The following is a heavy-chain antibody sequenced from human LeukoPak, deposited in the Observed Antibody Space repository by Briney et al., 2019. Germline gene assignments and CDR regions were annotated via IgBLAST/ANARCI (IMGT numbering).Heavy chain of an antibody. V-gene: IGHV3-48*04. CDR1: GFTFSSYS. Sequence: GGSLRLSCAASGFTFSSYSMNWVRQAPGKGLEWVSYISSSSSTIYYADSVKGRFTISRDNAKNSLYLQMNSLRAEDTAVYYCARDLENGYNEDYFDYWGQGILVTVSS. D-gene: IGHD5-24*01. CDR2: ISSSSSTI. CDR3: ARDLENGYNEDYFDY. J-gene: IGHJ4*02.